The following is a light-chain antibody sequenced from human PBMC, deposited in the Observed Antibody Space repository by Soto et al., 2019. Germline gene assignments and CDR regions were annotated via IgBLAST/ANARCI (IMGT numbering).Light chain of an antibody. J-gene: IGKJ5*01. V-gene: IGKV3-20*01. CDR2: GAS. Sequence: ETVLTQSPGTLSLSPGERVTLSCRASQSVSSNYLAWYQQKPGQAPRLLIYGASSRATGIPDRFSGSGSGTDFTLTISRLEPEDFAVYYCQQYGNSPPETFGQGTRLEIK. CDR1: QSVSSNY. CDR3: QQYGNSPPET.